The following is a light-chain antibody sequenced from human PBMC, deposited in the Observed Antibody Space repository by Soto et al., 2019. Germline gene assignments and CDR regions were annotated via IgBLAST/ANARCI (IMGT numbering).Light chain of an antibody. J-gene: IGKJ1*01. Sequence: EILLTQSPGTLSLSPGERATLSCRASQTVSNNYLVWYQHNPGRATRLLIFRASIRAADIPDRVRGSGSGTDFTLTITRLEPEDFAVYYCQQHAGSPWTLGQGTKVDIK. CDR2: RAS. CDR3: QQHAGSPWT. CDR1: QTVSNNY. V-gene: IGKV3-20*01.